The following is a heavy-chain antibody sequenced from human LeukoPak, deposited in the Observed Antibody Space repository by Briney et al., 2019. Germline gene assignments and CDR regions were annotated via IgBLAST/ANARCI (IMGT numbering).Heavy chain of an antibody. CDR3: ARDIEDIVVVPAAYYYYYYMDV. Sequence: PGGSLRLSCAASGFTFSSYSMNWVRQAPGKGLEWVSYISSSSSTIYYADSVKGRFTISRDNAKNSLYLQMNSLRAEDTALYYCARDIEDIVVVPAAYYYYYYMDVWGKGTTVTVSS. CDR1: GFTFSSYS. D-gene: IGHD2-2*01. CDR2: ISSSSSTI. V-gene: IGHV3-48*04. J-gene: IGHJ6*03.